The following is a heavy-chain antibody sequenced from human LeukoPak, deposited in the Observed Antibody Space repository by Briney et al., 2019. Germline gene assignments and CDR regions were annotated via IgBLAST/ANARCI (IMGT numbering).Heavy chain of an antibody. V-gene: IGHV3-23*01. CDR2: ISGSGGST. J-gene: IGHJ4*02. D-gene: IGHD3-10*02. CDR1: GFTFSSYA. Sequence: GGSLRLSCAASGFTFSSYAKSWVRQAPGKGLEWVSAISGSGGSTYYADSVKGRFTISRDNSKNTLYLQMNSLRAEDTAVYYCAKPSSYGYYVRVPFDYWGQGTLVTVSS. CDR3: AKPSSYGYYVRVPFDY.